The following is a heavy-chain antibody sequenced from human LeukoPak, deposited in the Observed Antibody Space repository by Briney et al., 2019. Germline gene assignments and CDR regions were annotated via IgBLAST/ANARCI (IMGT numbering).Heavy chain of an antibody. Sequence: SETLSLTCAVYGGSFSGYYWSWIRQPPGKGLEWIGEINHSGSTNYNPSLKSRVTISVDTSKNQFSLKLSSVTAADTAVYYCARDFVVATIRTRGVNWFDPWGQGTLVTVSS. CDR1: GGSFSGYY. J-gene: IGHJ5*02. D-gene: IGHD5-12*01. V-gene: IGHV4-34*01. CDR3: ARDFVVATIRTRGVNWFDP. CDR2: INHSGST.